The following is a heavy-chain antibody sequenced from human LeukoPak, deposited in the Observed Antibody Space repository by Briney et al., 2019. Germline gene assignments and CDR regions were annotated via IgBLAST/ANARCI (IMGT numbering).Heavy chain of an antibody. CDR3: ARRQLLGEQNY. Sequence: ASVKVSCKASGYTFTGYYMHWVRQAPGQGLEWMGWINPNSGGTNYAQKFQGRVTMTTDTSTSTAYMELRSLRSDDTAVYYCARRQLLGEQNYWGQGTLVTVSS. V-gene: IGHV1-2*02. D-gene: IGHD5-24*01. CDR1: GYTFTGYY. J-gene: IGHJ4*02. CDR2: INPNSGGT.